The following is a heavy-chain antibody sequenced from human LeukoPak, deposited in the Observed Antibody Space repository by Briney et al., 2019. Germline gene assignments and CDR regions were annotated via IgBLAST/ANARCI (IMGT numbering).Heavy chain of an antibody. J-gene: IGHJ4*02. V-gene: IGHV3-7*01. CDR1: GFTFSSHW. CDR3: AREARKWLRPLTYSRSQYFDY. D-gene: IGHD5-12*01. CDR2: TNQDGSEK. Sequence: QTGGSLRLSCAASGFTFSSHWMSWVRQAPGKGLEWVANTNQDGSEKYYVDSVKGRFTISRDNAKNSLYLQMNSLRAEDTAVYYCAREARKWLRPLTYSRSQYFDYWGQGTLVTVSS.